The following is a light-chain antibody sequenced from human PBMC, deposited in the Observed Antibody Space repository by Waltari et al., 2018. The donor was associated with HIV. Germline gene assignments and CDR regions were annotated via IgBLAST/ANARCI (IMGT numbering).Light chain of an antibody. CDR1: QSVSSSY. Sequence: EIVLTQSPGTLSLSPGERATLSCRASQSVSSSYLAWYQQKPGQAPRLLIYGASSRATGIPDRFSGSASGTDFTLTISRLEPEDLAVYYGQQYGSSPLFTLGPGTKVDIK. J-gene: IGKJ3*01. V-gene: IGKV3-20*01. CDR3: QQYGSSPLFT. CDR2: GAS.